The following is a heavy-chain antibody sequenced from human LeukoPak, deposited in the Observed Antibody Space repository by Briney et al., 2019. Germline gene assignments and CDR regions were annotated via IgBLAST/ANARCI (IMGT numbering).Heavy chain of an antibody. Sequence: PGGSLRLSCAASGFTFSNAWMSWVRQAPGKGLEWVGRIKSKTDGGTTDYAAPVKGRLTISRDDSKNTLYLQMNSLKTGDTAVYYCTTGSSMIVVVTPPFDYWGQGTLVTVSS. D-gene: IGHD3-22*01. J-gene: IGHJ4*02. CDR2: IKSKTDGGTT. CDR3: TTGSSMIVVVTPPFDY. CDR1: GFTFSNAW. V-gene: IGHV3-15*01.